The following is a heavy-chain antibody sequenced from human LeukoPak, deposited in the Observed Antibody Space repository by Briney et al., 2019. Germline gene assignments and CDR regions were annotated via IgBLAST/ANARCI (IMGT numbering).Heavy chain of an antibody. CDR2: IYHSGST. V-gene: IGHV4-30-2*01. D-gene: IGHD3-22*01. J-gene: IGHJ4*02. CDR1: GGSISSGGYS. Sequence: SQTLSLTCAVSGGSISSGGYSWSWIRQPPGKGLEWIGYIYHSGSTYYNPSLKSRVTISVDRSKNQFSLKLSSVTAADTAVYYCARAAVVSTLRYYYDSRDYFDHWGQGTLVTVSS. CDR3: ARAAVVSTLRYYYDSRDYFDH.